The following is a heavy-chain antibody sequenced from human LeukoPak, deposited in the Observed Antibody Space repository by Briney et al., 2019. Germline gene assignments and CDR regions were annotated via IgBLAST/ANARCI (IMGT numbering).Heavy chain of an antibody. CDR1: GGSISSYY. Sequence: KPSETLSLTCTVSGGSISSYYWSWIRQPPGKGLEWIGYIYYSGSTNYNPSLKSRVTISVDTSKNQLSLKLSSVTAADTAVYYCARDRPTYYYDSSGYLDYWGQGTLVTVSS. CDR3: ARDRPTYYYDSSGYLDY. CDR2: IYYSGST. D-gene: IGHD3-22*01. V-gene: IGHV4-59*01. J-gene: IGHJ4*02.